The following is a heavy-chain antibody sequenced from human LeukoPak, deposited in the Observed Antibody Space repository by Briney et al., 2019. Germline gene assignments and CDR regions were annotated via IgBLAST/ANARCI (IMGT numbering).Heavy chain of an antibody. V-gene: IGHV4-59*01. J-gene: IGHJ6*02. CDR1: GGSISSYY. CDR2: IYYSGST. Sequence: SETLSLTCTVSGGSISSYYWSWIRQPAGKGLEWIGYIYYSGSTNYNPSLKSRVTISVDTSKNQFSLKLSSVTAADTAVYYCARAHYGPYYYYYGMDVWGQGTTVTVSS. D-gene: IGHD4-17*01. CDR3: ARAHYGPYYYYYGMDV.